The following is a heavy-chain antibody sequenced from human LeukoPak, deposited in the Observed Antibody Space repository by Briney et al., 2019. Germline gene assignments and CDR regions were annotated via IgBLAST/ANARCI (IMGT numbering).Heavy chain of an antibody. V-gene: IGHV4-4*07. J-gene: IGHJ4*02. CDR2: IYANGEI. CDR3: TRGRHGEELDS. CDR1: GDSLTNNY. D-gene: IGHD1-1*01. Sequence: SETLSLTCTVSGDSLTNNYWGWIRQPAGKGLEWIGRIYANGEINYNPSLNNRATLSLDTSKNQFSLKVWSVTAADTAVYYCTRGRHGEELDSWGQGTLVTVYS.